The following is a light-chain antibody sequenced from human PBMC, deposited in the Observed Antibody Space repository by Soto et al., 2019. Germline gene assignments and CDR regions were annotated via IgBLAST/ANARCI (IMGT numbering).Light chain of an antibody. V-gene: IGKV3-11*01. J-gene: IGKJ5*01. Sequence: EMVVTQSPSTLSMSPGGRATLSCRTSESVSSFLAWYQQKPGQAPRLLIHDASNRATGIPARFSGTGSGTDFTLTISSLEPEDFAVYYCQHHSNWPITFGQGTRLEIK. CDR1: ESVSSF. CDR3: QHHSNWPIT. CDR2: DAS.